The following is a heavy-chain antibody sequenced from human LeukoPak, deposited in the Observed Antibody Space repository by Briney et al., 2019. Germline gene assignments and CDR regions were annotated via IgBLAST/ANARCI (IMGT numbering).Heavy chain of an antibody. V-gene: IGHV5-51*01. D-gene: IGHD6-13*01. CDR1: GYSFTTYW. CDR3: ARRLAAAGNGLIDY. Sequence: GESLKISCKASGYSFTTYWIGWVRQMPGKGLEWVGIIYPGDSDTRYSPSFQGQVTISADRSISTAYLQWSSLKASDTAMYYCARRLAAAGNGLIDYWGQGTLVTVPS. J-gene: IGHJ4*02. CDR2: IYPGDSDT.